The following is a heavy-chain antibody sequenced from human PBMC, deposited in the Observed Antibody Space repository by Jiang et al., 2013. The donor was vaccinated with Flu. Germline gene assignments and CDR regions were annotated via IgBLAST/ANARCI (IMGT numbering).Heavy chain of an antibody. D-gene: IGHD1-26*01. Sequence: SGAEVKKPGASVKVSCKASGYTFTSYAMHWVRQAPGQRLEWMGWINAGNGNTKYSQKFQGRVTITRDTSASTAYMELSSLRSEDTAVYYCAREGNLGGSYRVYYFDYWGQGTLVTVSS. CDR3: AREGNLGGSYRVYYFDY. J-gene: IGHJ4*02. CDR2: INAGNGNT. CDR1: GYTFTSYA. V-gene: IGHV1-3*01.